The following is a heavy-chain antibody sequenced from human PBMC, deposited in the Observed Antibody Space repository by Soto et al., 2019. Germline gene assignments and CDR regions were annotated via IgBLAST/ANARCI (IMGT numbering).Heavy chain of an antibody. J-gene: IGHJ6*02. V-gene: IGHV3-21*01. Sequence: EVQLVESGGGLVKPGGSLRLSCAASGFTFSSYSMNWVRQAPGKGLEWVSSISSSSSYIYYADSVKGRFTISRDNAKNSLYLQMNSLRAEDTAVYYCARDAARPIDYGDSYYYYGMDVWGQGTTVTVSS. CDR2: ISSSSSYI. CDR1: GFTFSSYS. D-gene: IGHD4-17*01. CDR3: ARDAARPIDYGDSYYYYGMDV.